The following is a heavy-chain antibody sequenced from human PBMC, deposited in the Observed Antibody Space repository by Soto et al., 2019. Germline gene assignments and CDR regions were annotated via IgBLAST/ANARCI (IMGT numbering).Heavy chain of an antibody. CDR3: ARVVGATRFDY. CDR2: IYYSGST. V-gene: IGHV4-59*01. J-gene: IGHJ4*02. CDR1: GGSISSYY. Sequence: QVQLQESGPGLVKPSETLSLTCTVSGGSISSYYWSWIRQPPGKGLEWIGYIYYSGSTNYNPSLKSRVTISVDTSKNQFSLKLSSVTAADTAVYYCARVVGATRFDYWGQGTLVTVSS. D-gene: IGHD1-26*01.